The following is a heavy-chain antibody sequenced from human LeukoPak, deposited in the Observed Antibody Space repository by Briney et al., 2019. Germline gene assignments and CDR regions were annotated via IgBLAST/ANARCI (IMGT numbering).Heavy chain of an antibody. D-gene: IGHD4-17*01. CDR2: ISAYSGNT. J-gene: IGHJ4*02. CDR1: GYTFTSYG. V-gene: IGHV1-18*01. Sequence: ASVKVSCKASGYTFTSYGISWVRQAPGQGLEWMGWISAYSGNTNYAQKLQGRVTVTTDTSTSTAYMELRSLRSDDTAVYYCARGRAPLRYGDYGFDYWGQGTLVTVSS. CDR3: ARGRAPLRYGDYGFDY.